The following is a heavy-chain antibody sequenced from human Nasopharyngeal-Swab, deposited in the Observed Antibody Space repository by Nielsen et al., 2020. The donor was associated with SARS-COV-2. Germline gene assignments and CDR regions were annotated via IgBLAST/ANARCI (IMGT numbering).Heavy chain of an antibody. V-gene: IGHV3-30-3*01. CDR1: GFTFSSYA. CDR2: ISYDGSNK. J-gene: IGHJ4*02. Sequence: GESLKISCAASGFTFSSYAMHWVCQAPGKGLEWVAVISYDGSNKYYADSVKGRFTISRDNSKNTLYLQMNSLRAEDTAVYYCARGLPAVAEYFDYWGQGTLVTVSS. CDR3: ARGLPAVAEYFDY. D-gene: IGHD6-19*01.